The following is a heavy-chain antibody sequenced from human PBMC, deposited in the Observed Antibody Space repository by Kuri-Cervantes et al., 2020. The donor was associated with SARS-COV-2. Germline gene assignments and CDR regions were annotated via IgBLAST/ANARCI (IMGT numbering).Heavy chain of an antibody. V-gene: IGHV4-31*09. J-gene: IGHJ4*02. Sequence: SETLSLTCTVSGGSISSGGYYWSWIRQHPGKGLEWIGNIYYSGSTYYNPSLKSRVTISVDRSKNQFSLKLRSVTAADTAVYYCATPFGVVPYWGRGTLVTVSS. D-gene: IGHD3-3*01. CDR2: IYYSGST. CDR3: ATPFGVVPY. CDR1: GGSISSGGYY.